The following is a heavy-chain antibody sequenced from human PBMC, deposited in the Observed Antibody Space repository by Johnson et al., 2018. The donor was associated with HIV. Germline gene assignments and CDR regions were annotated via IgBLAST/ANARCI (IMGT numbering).Heavy chain of an antibody. CDR2: INQDGSEK. Sequence: VQLVESGGGLVQRGGSLRLSCAASGFTLSNYWMSWVRQAPGKGLEWVANINQDGSEKYFVDSVKGRFTISRDNAKNSLYLQMNSLRAEDTAVYYCAREYYYDAFDIWGQGTMVTVSS. V-gene: IGHV3-7*01. CDR1: GFTLSNYW. D-gene: IGHD3-10*01. CDR3: AREYYYDAFDI. J-gene: IGHJ3*02.